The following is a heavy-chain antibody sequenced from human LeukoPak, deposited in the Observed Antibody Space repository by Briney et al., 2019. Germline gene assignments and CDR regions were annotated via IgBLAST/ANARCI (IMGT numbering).Heavy chain of an antibody. CDR1: GFTFSSYG. V-gene: IGHV3-30*02. J-gene: IGHJ4*02. CDR3: AKERGRGAGCFDY. D-gene: IGHD3-9*01. Sequence: GGSLRLSCVASGFTFSSYGMHWVRQAPGKGLEWVAFIRYDGSNKYYADSVKGRFTISRDNSKNTLYLQMNSLRAEDTAVYYCAKERGRGAGCFDYWGQGTVATVSS. CDR2: IRYDGSNK.